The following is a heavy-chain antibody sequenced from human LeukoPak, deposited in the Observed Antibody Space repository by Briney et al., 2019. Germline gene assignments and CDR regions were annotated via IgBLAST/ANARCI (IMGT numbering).Heavy chain of an antibody. V-gene: IGHV1-2*02. CDR1: GYTFTGYY. J-gene: IGHJ4*02. CDR3: ARGQMRYCSGGSCYPDY. CDR2: INPNSGGT. D-gene: IGHD2-15*01. Sequence: ASVKVSCKASGYTFTGYYMHWVRQAPGQGLEWMGWINPNSGGTNYAQKFQGRVTMTRNTSISTAYMELSSLRSEDTAVYYCARGQMRYCSGGSCYPDYWGQGTLVTVSS.